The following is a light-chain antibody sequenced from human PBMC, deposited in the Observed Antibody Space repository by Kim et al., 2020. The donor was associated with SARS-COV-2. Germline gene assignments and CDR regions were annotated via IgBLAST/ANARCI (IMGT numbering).Light chain of an antibody. CDR1: NIGRKS. Sequence: APGKTARITCGGNNIGRKSVHWYRQKPGQAPVLVIYYDSDRPSGIPERFSGSNSGNTATLTISRVEAGDEADYYCQVWDSSSDHPVFGGGTQLTVL. CDR3: QVWDSSSDHPV. V-gene: IGLV3-21*04. J-gene: IGLJ3*02. CDR2: YDS.